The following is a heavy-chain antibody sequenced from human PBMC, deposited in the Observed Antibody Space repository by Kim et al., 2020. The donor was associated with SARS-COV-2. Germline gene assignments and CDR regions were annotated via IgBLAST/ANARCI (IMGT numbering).Heavy chain of an antibody. V-gene: IGHV4-59*01. CDR2: IYYSWST. Sequence: SETLSLTCTVSGGSISSYYWSWIRQPPGKGLEWIGYIYYSWSTNYNPSLKSRVTISADTSKNQFSLKLSSVTAADTAAYYCAVGATGWFDPWGQGTLRTVSS. D-gene: IGHD1-26*01. J-gene: IGHJ5*02. CDR3: AVGATGWFDP. CDR1: GGSISSYY.